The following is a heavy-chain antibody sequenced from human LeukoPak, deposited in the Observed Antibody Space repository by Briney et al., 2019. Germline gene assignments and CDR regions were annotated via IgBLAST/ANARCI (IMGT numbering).Heavy chain of an antibody. Sequence: PGGSLRLSCAASGFTFSSYWMSWVRQAPGKGLEWVANIKQDGSEKYYVDSVKGRLTISRDNAKNSLYLQMNSLRAEDTAVYYCARDPNREDYYYYMDVWGKGTTVTVSS. V-gene: IGHV3-7*01. J-gene: IGHJ6*03. D-gene: IGHD7-27*01. CDR2: IKQDGSEK. CDR3: ARDPNREDYYYYMDV. CDR1: GFTFSSYW.